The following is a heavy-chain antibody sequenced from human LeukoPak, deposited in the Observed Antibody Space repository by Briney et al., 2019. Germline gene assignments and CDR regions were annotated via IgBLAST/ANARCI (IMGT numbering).Heavy chain of an antibody. V-gene: IGHV3-21*04. CDR2: ISSSSGYI. Sequence: GGSLRLSCAASGFTFSSYSMNWVRQAPGKGLEWVSYISSSSGYIYYADSVKGRFTISRDNSKNTLYLQMNSLRAEDTAVYYCAKGTTVTAQLDYWGQGTLVTVSS. CDR1: GFTFSSYS. CDR3: AKGTTVTAQLDY. D-gene: IGHD4-17*01. J-gene: IGHJ4*02.